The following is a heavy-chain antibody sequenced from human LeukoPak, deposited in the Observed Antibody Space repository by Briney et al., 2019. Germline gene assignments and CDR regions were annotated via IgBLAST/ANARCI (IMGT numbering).Heavy chain of an antibody. CDR1: GFTFSSYS. CDR2: ISSSSSYI. D-gene: IGHD1-26*01. CDR3: ARRPRNSGSDDGPSGLDY. J-gene: IGHJ4*02. V-gene: IGHV3-21*01. Sequence: GGSLRLSCAASGFTFSSYSMNWVRQAPGKGLEWVSSISSSSSYIYYADSVKGRFTISRDNAKNSLYLQMNSLRAEDTAVYYCARRPRNSGSDDGPSGLDYWGQGTLVTVSS.